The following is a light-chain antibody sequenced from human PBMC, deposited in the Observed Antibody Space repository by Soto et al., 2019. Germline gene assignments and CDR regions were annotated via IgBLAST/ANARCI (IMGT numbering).Light chain of an antibody. J-gene: IGKJ5*01. CDR3: QQSFTTPS. Sequence: MTQSPLSLPVTPGEPASISCRSSQSLLHNNGYNYLNWHQQKPGTVPKLLIYATSNVQSGVPPRFSGRGFGTDFTLTISSLQPEDFATYYCQQSFTTPSFGQGTRLEI. V-gene: IGKV1-39*01. CDR2: ATS. CDR1: QSLLHNNGYNY.